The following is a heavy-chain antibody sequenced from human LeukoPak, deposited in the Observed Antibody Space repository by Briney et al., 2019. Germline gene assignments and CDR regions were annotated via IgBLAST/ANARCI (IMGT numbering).Heavy chain of an antibody. V-gene: IGHV4-4*02. J-gene: IGHJ1*01. CDR3: TTNGWYCLDH. Sequence: SETLSLTCTVSGGSISSDNWWSWVRQPPGKRLEWIGEIHHRGGTNYNPSLQSRVTISVDKSNNHFSLRLTSVTAADTAVYYCTTNGWYCLDHWGQGALVTVSS. D-gene: IGHD6-19*01. CDR2: IHHRGGT. CDR1: GGSISSDNW.